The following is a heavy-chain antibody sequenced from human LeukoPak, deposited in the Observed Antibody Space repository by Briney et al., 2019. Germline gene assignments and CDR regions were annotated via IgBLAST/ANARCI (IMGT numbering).Heavy chain of an antibody. V-gene: IGHV4-38-2*02. CDR3: ARRERGYNYGSYWFDP. D-gene: IGHD5-18*01. CDR2: IYHSGST. CDR1: GFSIRSGYH. Sequence: SESLSLTCTVSGFSIRSGYHWGWIRQPPGKGLEWIGSIYHSGSTFHNPSLKSRVTISVDTSKNQFSLKLSSVTAADTAVYYCARRERGYNYGSYWFDPWGRGTLVTVSS. J-gene: IGHJ5*02.